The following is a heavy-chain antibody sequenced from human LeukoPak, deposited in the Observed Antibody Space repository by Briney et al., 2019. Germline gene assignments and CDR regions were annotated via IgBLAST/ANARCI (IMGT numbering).Heavy chain of an antibody. CDR1: GCSISSGDYY. V-gene: IGHV4-30-4*01. CDR2: IYYSGST. D-gene: IGHD3-22*01. CDR3: ASEDLITMIYY. J-gene: IGHJ4*02. Sequence: SQTLSLTCTVSGCSISSGDYYWSWMRQPPGKGLEWIGYIYYSGSTYYNPSLKSRVTISVDTSKNQFSLKLSSVTAADTAVYYCASEDLITMIYYWGQGTLVTVSS.